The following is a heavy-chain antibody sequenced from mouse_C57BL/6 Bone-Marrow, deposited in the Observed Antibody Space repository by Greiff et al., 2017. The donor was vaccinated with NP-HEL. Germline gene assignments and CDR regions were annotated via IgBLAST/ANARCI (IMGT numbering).Heavy chain of an antibody. J-gene: IGHJ4*01. Sequence: QVQLQQSGPGLVQPSQSLSITCTVSGFSLTSYGVHWVRQSPGKGLEWLGVIWSGGSTDYNAAFISRLSISKDNSKSQVFFKMNSLQADDTAIYYCAGSTMVTTRAMDYWGQGTSVTVSS. V-gene: IGHV2-2*01. D-gene: IGHD2-2*01. CDR2: IWSGGST. CDR3: AGSTMVTTRAMDY. CDR1: GFSLTSYG.